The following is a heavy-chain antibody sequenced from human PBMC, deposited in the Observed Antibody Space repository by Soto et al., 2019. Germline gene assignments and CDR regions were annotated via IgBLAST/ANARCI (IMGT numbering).Heavy chain of an antibody. J-gene: IGHJ4*02. V-gene: IGHV1-3*01. D-gene: IGHD3-22*01. CDR3: ARGDYYDIHDY. CDR1: GYTFTSNA. Sequence: QVQLVQSGAEVKKPGASVKVSCKASGYTFTSNAMHWVRQAPGQRLEWMGWINAGNGNTKYSQKFQGRVTITRDTSASTAYMELSSLRSVDTAVYYCARGDYYDIHDYWGLGTLVTVFS. CDR2: INAGNGNT.